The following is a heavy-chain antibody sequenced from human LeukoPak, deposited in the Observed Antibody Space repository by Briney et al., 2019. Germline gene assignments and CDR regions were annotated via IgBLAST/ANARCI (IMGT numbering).Heavy chain of an antibody. CDR2: ISAYNGNT. CDR3: ARDLRGYSGYGSYYYYMDV. J-gene: IGHJ6*03. V-gene: IGHV1-18*01. CDR1: GYTFINYC. Sequence: ASVTVSCKASGYTFINYCISWVRKAPGQGLEWIGWISAYNGNTNHAQKLQGRVTMTTDTSTSTTYMELRSLRSDDTAVYYCARDLRGYSGYGSYYYYMDVWGKGTTVTVSS. D-gene: IGHD5-12*01.